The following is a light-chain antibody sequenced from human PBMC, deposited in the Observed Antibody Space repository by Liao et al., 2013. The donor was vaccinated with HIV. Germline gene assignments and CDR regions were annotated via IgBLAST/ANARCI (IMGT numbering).Light chain of an antibody. J-gene: IGLJ1*01. CDR2: YDS. CDR1: NIGSKS. CDR3: QAWDSSTEV. Sequence: YELTQPPSVSVAPGKTARITCGGNNIGSKSVHWYQQKPGQAPVLVIYYDSDRPSGIPERFSGSNSGNTATLTISRVEAGDEADYYCQAWDSSTEVFGTGTKVTVL. V-gene: IGLV3-21*01.